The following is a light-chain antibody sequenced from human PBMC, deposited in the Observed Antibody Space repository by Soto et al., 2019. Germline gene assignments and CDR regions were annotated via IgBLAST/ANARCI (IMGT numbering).Light chain of an antibody. J-gene: IGKJ2*01. V-gene: IGKV3D-15*01. CDR2: DTS. CDR3: QQYNNWPPVYT. CDR1: QSVGSK. Sequence: EIVMPQSPATLSVSPGEGATLSCRASQSVGSKVAWYQQRPGQAPRLLIYDTSTRATGIAARFSGSGSGTEFTLTISSLQSEDFAVYYCQQYNNWPPVYTFGQGTKLEIK.